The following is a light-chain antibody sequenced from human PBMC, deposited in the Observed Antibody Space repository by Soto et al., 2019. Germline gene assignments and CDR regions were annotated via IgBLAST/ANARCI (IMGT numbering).Light chain of an antibody. Sequence: AIQVTQSPSSLSASVGDRVTIICRASEDIRNGLGWYQQKPGKAPKLLIYAASYLQGGAPSRFSGSGFGTEFTLTISSLQPEDFATYYCLQDHNYLWTFGQGTKVDIK. CDR1: EDIRNG. CDR3: LQDHNYLWT. CDR2: AAS. J-gene: IGKJ1*01. V-gene: IGKV1-6*01.